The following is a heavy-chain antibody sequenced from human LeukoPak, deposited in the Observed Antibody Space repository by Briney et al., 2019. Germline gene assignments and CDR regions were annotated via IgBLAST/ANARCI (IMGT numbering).Heavy chain of an antibody. Sequence: PSETLSLTCSVSDGSISSYYWTWVRQPPGKGLEWIGYIYYSGSTNYNPSLKSRVTMSIDTSKNQFSLQLSSVTAADTAVYYCASALQGGFDYWGQGTLVTVSS. D-gene: IGHD2-15*01. V-gene: IGHV4-59*01. CDR1: DGSISSYY. CDR3: ASALQGGFDY. CDR2: IYYSGST. J-gene: IGHJ4*02.